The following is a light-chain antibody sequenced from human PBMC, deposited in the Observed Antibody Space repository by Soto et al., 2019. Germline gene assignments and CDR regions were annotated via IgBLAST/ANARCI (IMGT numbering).Light chain of an antibody. CDR1: SSDVGSYNL. Sequence: QSVLTQPASVSGSPGQSITISCTGTSSDVGSYNLVSWYQQHPGKPPQLVIYEGGKRPSGVSHRYSGSKSGNTASLTISGLQAEDEAYYYCCSYAGRSTVVFGGGTKLTVL. J-gene: IGLJ3*02. V-gene: IGLV2-23*01. CDR3: CSYAGRSTVV. CDR2: EGG.